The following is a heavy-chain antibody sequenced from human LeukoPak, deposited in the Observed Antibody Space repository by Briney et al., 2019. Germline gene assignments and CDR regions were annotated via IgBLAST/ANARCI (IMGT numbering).Heavy chain of an antibody. J-gene: IGHJ1*01. CDR2: ISGSGGST. Sequence: GGSLRLSCSASGFTFSSYAMSWVRQAPGKGLEWVSAISGSGGSTYYAGSVKGRFNISRDNSKNTLYLQMNSLRAEDTAVYYCVNEPTPTGLALHPEYFQHWGQGTLVTVSS. CDR1: GFTFSSYA. D-gene: IGHD6-19*01. CDR3: VNEPTPTGLALHPEYFQH. V-gene: IGHV3-23*01.